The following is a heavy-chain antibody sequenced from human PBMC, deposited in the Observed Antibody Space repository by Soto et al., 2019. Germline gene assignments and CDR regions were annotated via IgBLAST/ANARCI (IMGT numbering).Heavy chain of an antibody. CDR1: GFSFSDYW. V-gene: IGHV3-7*01. Sequence: EVQLVESGGGLVQPGGSLRLSCAAAGFSFSDYWMSWVRQPPGKGLEWVANIKQDGDEKYYVDSVKGRFTISRDNAKSSMYLQMNSLRAEDTAIYYCARSRAGRTAASYYDYMDVWGKGTTVTVSS. CDR3: ARSRAGRTAASYYDYMDV. CDR2: IKQDGDEK. J-gene: IGHJ6*03. D-gene: IGHD2-2*01.